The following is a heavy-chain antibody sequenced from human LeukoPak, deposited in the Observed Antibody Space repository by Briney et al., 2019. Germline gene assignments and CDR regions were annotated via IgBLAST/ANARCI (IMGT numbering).Heavy chain of an antibody. CDR2: IIPILGIA. CDR1: GGTFSSYA. D-gene: IGHD5-12*01. J-gene: IGHJ4*02. Sequence: ASVKVSCKASGGTFSSYAISWVRQAPGQGLQWMGRIIPILGIANYAQKFQGRVTITADKPTSTAYMELSSLRSGDTAVYYCARGGEYSGLLGGVIDYWGQGTLVTVSS. V-gene: IGHV1-69*04. CDR3: ARGGEYSGLLGGVIDY.